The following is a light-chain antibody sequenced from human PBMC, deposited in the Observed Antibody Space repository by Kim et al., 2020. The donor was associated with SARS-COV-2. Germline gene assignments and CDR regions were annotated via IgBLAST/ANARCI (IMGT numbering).Light chain of an antibody. CDR2: DAS. CDR3: QQRSNWLT. Sequence: LSLSPGERATLSCRASQIVSSYLAWYQQKPGQAPRLLIYDASNRATGIPARFSGSGSGTDFTLTISSLEPEDFAVYYCQQRSNWLTFGGGTKLEI. J-gene: IGKJ4*01. V-gene: IGKV3-11*01. CDR1: QIVSSY.